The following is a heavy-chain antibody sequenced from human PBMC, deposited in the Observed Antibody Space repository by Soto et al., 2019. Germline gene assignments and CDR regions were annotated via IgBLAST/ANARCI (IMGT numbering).Heavy chain of an antibody. J-gene: IGHJ5*02. Sequence: SETLSLTCTVSGGSIINGSYYWTWIRHHPRKGLEWIGYISYRGNTYYNPSLKSRPTISVDTSKNQFSLTLNSMTAADTAIYYCARERAVVGTGWFDPWGQGTLVTVSS. V-gene: IGHV4-31*03. CDR2: ISYRGNT. CDR1: GGSIINGSYY. D-gene: IGHD6-19*01. CDR3: ARERAVVGTGWFDP.